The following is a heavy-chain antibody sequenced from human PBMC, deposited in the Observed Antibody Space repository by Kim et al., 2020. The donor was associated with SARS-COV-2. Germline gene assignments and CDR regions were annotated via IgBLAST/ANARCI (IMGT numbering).Heavy chain of an antibody. J-gene: IGHJ5*02. CDR1: GGSISSYY. CDR3: ARFARSSWYNWFDP. V-gene: IGHV4-59*13. CDR2: IYYSGST. D-gene: IGHD6-13*01. Sequence: SETLSLTCTVSGGSISSYYWSWIRQPPGKGLEWIGYIYYSGSTNYNPSLKSRVTISVDTSKNQFSLKLSSVTAADTAVYYCARFARSSWYNWFDPWGQGTLVTVSS.